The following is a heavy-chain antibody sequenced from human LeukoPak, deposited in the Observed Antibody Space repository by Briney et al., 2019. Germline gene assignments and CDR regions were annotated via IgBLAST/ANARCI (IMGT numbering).Heavy chain of an antibody. Sequence: PSETLSLTCTVSGGSNSSSSYYWGWIHQPPGKGLEGIGSIYYSGSTYYNPSLKSRVTITVDTSKNQFSLKLSSVTAADTAVYFCARDRGRYYDSSGSSVYFDYWGQGTLVTVSS. CDR2: IYYSGST. CDR1: GGSNSSSSYY. CDR3: ARDRGRYYDSSGSSVYFDY. V-gene: IGHV4-39*07. D-gene: IGHD3-22*01. J-gene: IGHJ4*02.